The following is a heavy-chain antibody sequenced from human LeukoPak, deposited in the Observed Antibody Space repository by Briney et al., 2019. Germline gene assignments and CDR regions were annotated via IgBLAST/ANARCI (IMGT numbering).Heavy chain of an antibody. Sequence: SETLSLTCTVSGYSISSGYYWGWIRQPPGKGLEWIGSIYHSGSTYYNPSLKSRVTISVDTSKNQFSLKLSSVTAADTAVYYCARDRGAQVAEFGVDYWGQGTLVTVSS. V-gene: IGHV4-38-2*02. D-gene: IGHD3-16*01. CDR2: IYHSGST. J-gene: IGHJ4*02. CDR3: ARDRGAQVAEFGVDY. CDR1: GYSISSGYY.